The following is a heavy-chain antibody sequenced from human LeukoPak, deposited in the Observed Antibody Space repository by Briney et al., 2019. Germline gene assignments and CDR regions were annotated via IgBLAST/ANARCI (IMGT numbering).Heavy chain of an antibody. V-gene: IGHV3-11*01. CDR3: ARLVVPAAIFDY. J-gene: IGHJ4*02. D-gene: IGHD2-2*02. CDR1: GFTFSDYY. CDR2: ISSSGSTI. Sequence: PGGSLRLSCAASGFTFSDYYMSWIRQAPGKGLDWVSYISSSGSTIYYADSVKCRFTISRDNAKNSRYLQMNSLRAEDTAVYYCARLVVPAAIFDYWGQGTLVTVSS.